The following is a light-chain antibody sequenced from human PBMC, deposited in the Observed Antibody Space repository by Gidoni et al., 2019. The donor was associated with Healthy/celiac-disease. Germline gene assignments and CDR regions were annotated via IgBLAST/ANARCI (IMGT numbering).Light chain of an antibody. CDR3: QQSYSTPLT. Sequence: DIQMTQSPSSLSASVGDRVTITCRASQSISSYFNWYQQKPGKAPKLLIYAASSLQSGVPSRFSGSGSGTDFTLTISSLQPEDFATYYCQQSYSTPLTFGQXTKVEIK. CDR1: QSISSY. J-gene: IGKJ1*01. V-gene: IGKV1-39*01. CDR2: AAS.